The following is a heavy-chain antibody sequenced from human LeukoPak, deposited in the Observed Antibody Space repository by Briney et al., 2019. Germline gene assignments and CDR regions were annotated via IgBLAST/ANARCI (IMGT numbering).Heavy chain of an antibody. J-gene: IGHJ5*02. CDR2: IYPGDSDT. D-gene: IGHD4-17*01. CDR3: ARLGDYGDYASGFDP. Sequence: GESLKISCKGSGYSFTSYWIGWVRPMPGKGLEWMGIIYPGDSDTRYSPSFQGQVTISADKSISTAYLQWSSLKASDTAMYYCARLGDYGDYASGFDPWGQGTLVTVSS. V-gene: IGHV5-51*01. CDR1: GYSFTSYW.